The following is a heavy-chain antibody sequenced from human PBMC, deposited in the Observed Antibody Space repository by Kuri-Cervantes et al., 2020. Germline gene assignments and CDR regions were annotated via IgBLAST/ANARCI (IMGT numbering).Heavy chain of an antibody. CDR3: ARDPSYYDSSGYFDY. CDR2: IKSKTDGGTT. J-gene: IGHJ4*02. CDR1: GFTFSNAW. V-gene: IGHV3-15*01. D-gene: IGHD3-22*01. Sequence: GESLKISCAASGFTFSNAWMSWVRQAPGKGLEWVGRIKSKTDGGTTDYAAPVKGRFTISRDDSKNTLYLQMNSLKTEDTAVYYCARDPSYYDSSGYFDYWGQGTLVTVSS.